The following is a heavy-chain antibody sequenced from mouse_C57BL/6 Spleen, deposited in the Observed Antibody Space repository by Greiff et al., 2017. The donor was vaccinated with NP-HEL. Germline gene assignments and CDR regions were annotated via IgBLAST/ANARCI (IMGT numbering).Heavy chain of an antibody. CDR3: ARGDYGSRAWFAY. D-gene: IGHD1-1*01. CDR2: IYPRDGST. V-gene: IGHV1-85*01. Sequence: QVQLKQSGPELVKPGASVKLSCKASGYTFTSYDINWVKQRPGQGLEWIGWIYPRDGSTTYNEKFKGKATLTVDTSSSTAYMELHSLTSEDSAVDFCARGDYGSRAWFAYWGQGTLVTVSA. J-gene: IGHJ3*01. CDR1: GYTFTSYD.